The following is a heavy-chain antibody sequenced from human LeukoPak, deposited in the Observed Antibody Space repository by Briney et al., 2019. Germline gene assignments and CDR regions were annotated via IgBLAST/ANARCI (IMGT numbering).Heavy chain of an antibody. D-gene: IGHD3-22*01. Sequence: PGGSLRLSCAASGFTFSSYAISWVRQAPGKGLEWVSAISGSGGSTYYADSVKGRFTISRDNSKNTLYLQMNSLRAEDTAVYYCARDRDSSGYSLGYFDYWGQGTLVTVSS. J-gene: IGHJ4*02. CDR2: ISGSGGST. CDR3: ARDRDSSGYSLGYFDY. V-gene: IGHV3-23*01. CDR1: GFTFSSYA.